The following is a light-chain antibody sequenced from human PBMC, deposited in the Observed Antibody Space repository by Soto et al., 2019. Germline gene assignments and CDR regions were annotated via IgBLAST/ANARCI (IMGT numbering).Light chain of an antibody. J-gene: IGKJ1*01. Sequence: DIQMTQSPSSLSASVGDRVTITCRASQSISSYLNWYQQKPGKAPELLIYAASTLQSGVPSRFSGSGSGTDFTLTISCLQSEDFATYYCQQYYSCPWTFGQGTKVDIK. CDR2: AAS. CDR1: QSISSY. V-gene: IGKV1-39*01. CDR3: QQYYSCPWT.